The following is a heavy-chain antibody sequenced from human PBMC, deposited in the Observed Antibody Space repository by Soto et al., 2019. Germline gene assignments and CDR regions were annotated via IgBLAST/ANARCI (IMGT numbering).Heavy chain of an antibody. J-gene: IGHJ6*02. Sequence: GGSLRLSCAASGFTVSSNYMSWVRQAPGKGLEWVSVIYSGGSTYYADSVKGRFTISRDNSKNTLYLQMNSLRAEDTAVYYCARDRITMVRRNQSYYYYGMDVWGQGTTVTVSS. CDR1: GFTVSSNY. CDR3: ARDRITMVRRNQSYYYYGMDV. V-gene: IGHV3-53*01. CDR2: IYSGGST. D-gene: IGHD3-10*01.